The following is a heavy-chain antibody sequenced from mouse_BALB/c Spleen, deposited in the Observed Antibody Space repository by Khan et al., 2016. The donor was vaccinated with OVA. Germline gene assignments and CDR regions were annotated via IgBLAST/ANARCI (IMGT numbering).Heavy chain of an antibody. V-gene: IGHV1-18*01. CDR1: GYTFPEYT. CDR3: TRDVGRY. CDR2: INPKNGGT. Sequence: VQLKQSGPELVKPGASVKISCKTSGYTFPEYTVHWVKQSLGKSLDWIGVINPKNGGTAYNQKFKGKATLTVDKSSSTAYMEFRSLTSEDSAVYSCTRDVGRYWGQGTSVTVAS. J-gene: IGHJ4*01. D-gene: IGHD4-1*01.